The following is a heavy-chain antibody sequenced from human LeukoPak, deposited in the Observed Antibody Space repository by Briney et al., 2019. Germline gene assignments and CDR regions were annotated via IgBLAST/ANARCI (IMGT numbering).Heavy chain of an antibody. CDR3: ARDRGGYCSSTSCSFNDAFDI. CDR1: GFTFSSYG. D-gene: IGHD2-2*01. J-gene: IGHJ3*02. V-gene: IGHV3-33*01. Sequence: PGRSLRLSCAASGFTFSSYGMHWVRQAPGKGLEWGAVIWYDGSNKYYADSVKGRFTISRDSSKNTLYLQMNSLRAEDTAVYYCARDRGGYCSSTSCSFNDAFDIWGQGTMVTVSS. CDR2: IWYDGSNK.